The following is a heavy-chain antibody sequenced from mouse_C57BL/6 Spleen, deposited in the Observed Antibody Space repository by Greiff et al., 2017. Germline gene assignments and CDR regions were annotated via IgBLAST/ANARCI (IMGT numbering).Heavy chain of an antibody. CDR3: ARYGYGSSFDY. CDR1: GYTFTSYW. CDR2: IHPNSGST. J-gene: IGHJ2*01. D-gene: IGHD1-1*01. V-gene: IGHV1-64*01. Sequence: QVQLQQPGAELVKPGASVKLSCKASGYTFTSYWMHWVKQGPGQGLEWIGMIHPNSGSTNYNEKFKSRATLTVDKSSSTAYMQLSSLTSEDSAVYYCARYGYGSSFDYWGQGTTLTVSS.